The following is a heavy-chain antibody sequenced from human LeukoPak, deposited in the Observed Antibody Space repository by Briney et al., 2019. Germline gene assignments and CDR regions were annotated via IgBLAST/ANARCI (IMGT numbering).Heavy chain of an antibody. D-gene: IGHD6-19*01. J-gene: IGHJ4*02. CDR3: ARVGWYDSHFDY. V-gene: IGHV1-2*02. CDR1: GYTFTGYY. CDR2: INPNSGGT. Sequence: PWASVTVSCKASGYTFTGYYMHWVRQAPGQGLEWMGWINPNSGGTNYAQKFQGRVTMTRNTSISTAYMELSRLRSDDTAVYYCARVGWYDSHFDYWGQGTLVTVSS.